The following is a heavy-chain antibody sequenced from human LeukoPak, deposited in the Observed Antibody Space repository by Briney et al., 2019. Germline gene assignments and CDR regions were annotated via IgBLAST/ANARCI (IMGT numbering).Heavy chain of an antibody. V-gene: IGHV4-34*01. J-gene: IGHJ4*02. CDR3: ARGDSMVRGVNVDY. D-gene: IGHD3-10*01. Sequence: SSETLSLTCAVYGGSFSGYYWSWIRQPPGKGLEWIGEINHSGSTNYNPSLKSRVTISVDTSKNQFSLKLSSVTAADTAVYYCARGDSMVRGVNVDYWGQGTPVTVSS. CDR2: INHSGST. CDR1: GGSFSGYY.